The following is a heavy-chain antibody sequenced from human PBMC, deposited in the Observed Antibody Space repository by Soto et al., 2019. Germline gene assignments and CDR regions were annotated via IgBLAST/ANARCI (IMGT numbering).Heavy chain of an antibody. J-gene: IGHJ6*02. CDR3: ARRRGYSSSSNYYYYGLDV. CDR2: IYPSDSDT. Sequence: GESLKISCKGSGYNFAGYWIAWVRQMPGKGLELMGIIYPSDSDTRYSPSFQGQVTISADKYINTAYLLWSSLKASDTAMYYCARRRGYSSSSNYYYYGLDVWGQGTTVTVSS. V-gene: IGHV5-51*01. CDR1: GYNFAGYW. D-gene: IGHD6-6*01.